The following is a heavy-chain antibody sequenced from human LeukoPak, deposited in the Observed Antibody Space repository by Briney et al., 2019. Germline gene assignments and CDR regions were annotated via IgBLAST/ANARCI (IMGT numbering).Heavy chain of an antibody. J-gene: IGHJ6*03. Sequence: ASVKVSCKASGYTFTSYDINWVRQATGQGLEWMGWMNPNSGNTGYAQKFQGRVTMTRNTSISTAYMELSSLRSEDTAVYYGASSREAAIDYYDYMDVWGKGTTVTVSS. D-gene: IGHD2-2*02. V-gene: IGHV1-8*01. CDR2: MNPNSGNT. CDR1: GYTFTSYD. CDR3: ASSREAAIDYYDYMDV.